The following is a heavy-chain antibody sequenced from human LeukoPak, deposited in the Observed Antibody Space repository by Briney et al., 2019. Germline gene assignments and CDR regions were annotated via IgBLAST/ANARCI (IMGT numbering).Heavy chain of an antibody. Sequence: GGSLRLSCAVSGFTFSSYSMSWVRQAPGKGLEWVSYISTTSTYTDYADSVKGRFTIYRDNAKTLLYLQMNSLRPEDTAVYYCARDWYCSSSICYTDRNWFDPWGQGTLVTVSS. CDR2: ISTTSTYT. D-gene: IGHD2-2*02. CDR1: GFTFSSYS. V-gene: IGHV3-21*04. J-gene: IGHJ5*02. CDR3: ARDWYCSSSICYTDRNWFDP.